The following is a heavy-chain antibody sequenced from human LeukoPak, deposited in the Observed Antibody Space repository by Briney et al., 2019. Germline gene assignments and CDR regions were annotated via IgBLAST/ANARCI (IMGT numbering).Heavy chain of an antibody. CDR3: ARLSKSSGWYGYYYYMDV. J-gene: IGHJ6*03. CDR1: GGSISSSSYY. D-gene: IGHD6-19*01. Sequence: SETLSLTCTVSGGSISSSSYYWGWIRQPPGTGLEWIGSIYYSGSTYYNPSLKSRVTISVDTSKNQFSLKLSSVTAADTAVYYCARLSKSSGWYGYYYYMDVWGKGTTVTISS. CDR2: IYYSGST. V-gene: IGHV4-39*07.